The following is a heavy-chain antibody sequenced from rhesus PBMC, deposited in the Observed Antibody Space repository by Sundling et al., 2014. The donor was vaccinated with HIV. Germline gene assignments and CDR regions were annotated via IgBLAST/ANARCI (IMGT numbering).Heavy chain of an antibody. D-gene: IGHD3-3*01. Sequence: QVQLVQSGAEVKKPGASVKVSCKTSGFTFGDYAINWVRQAPGQGLEWMGVIVPPVHITTYAEKFQDRVTITADTSTSTAYMELSSLRSEDTAVYYCARGRGDTMFGLVLTRPPSXTGRTEVLGDRPSSRLPPNGTRPRSVPPSGGPSLHGAPPTSTAARRACLGRRTYF. CDR3: ARGRGDTMFGLVLTRPPSXTGRTEVLGDRPSSRLPPNGTRPRSVPPSGGPSLHGAPPTSTAARRACLGRRTYF. V-gene: IGHV1-198*02. J-gene: IGHJ2*01. CDR1: GFTFGDYA. CDR2: IVPPVHIT.